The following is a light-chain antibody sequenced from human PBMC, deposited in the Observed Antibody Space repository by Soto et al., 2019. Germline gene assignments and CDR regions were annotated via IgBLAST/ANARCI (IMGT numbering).Light chain of an antibody. V-gene: IGLV2-23*01. CDR2: EDN. CDR3: CSYADSTTVV. Sequence: QSVLTQPASVSGSPGQSITISCTGSGRSYNLVSWFQQSPGKAPKLIIYEDNKRPSGVSNRFSGSKSGNTASLTISGLQPEDEADYYCCSYADSTTVVCGGGTKLTVL. CDR1: GRSYNL. J-gene: IGLJ3*02.